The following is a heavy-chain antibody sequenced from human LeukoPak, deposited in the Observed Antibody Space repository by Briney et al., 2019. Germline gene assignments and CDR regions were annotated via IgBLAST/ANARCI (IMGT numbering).Heavy chain of an antibody. CDR1: GFTFSSYW. CDR3: ARDRPTYYDILTGPADV. J-gene: IGHJ6*04. Sequence: GGSLRLSCAASGFTFSSYWMSWVRQAPGKGLEWVANIKQDGSEKYYVDSVKGRFTISRDNAKNSLYLQMNSLRAEDTAVYYCARDRPTYYDILTGPADVWGKGTTVTVSS. CDR2: IKQDGSEK. D-gene: IGHD3-9*01. V-gene: IGHV3-7*01.